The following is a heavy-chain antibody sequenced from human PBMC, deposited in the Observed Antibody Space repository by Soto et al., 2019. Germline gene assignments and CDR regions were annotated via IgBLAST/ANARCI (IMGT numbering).Heavy chain of an antibody. CDR2: IRSKGNSYAT. CDR3: TPGPKYEIVTDHYYGMDV. D-gene: IGHD3-9*01. J-gene: IGHJ6*02. CDR1: GLSFSGSA. V-gene: IGHV3-73*02. Sequence: EVQLVESGGGLVQPGGSLKLSCAASGLSFSGSAMHWVRQASGKGLEWVGRIRSKGNSYATAYAASVKGRFIISRDDSKNTADLQMHSLNTEDTAVYYCTPGPKYEIVTDHYYGMDVWGQGTTVTVSS.